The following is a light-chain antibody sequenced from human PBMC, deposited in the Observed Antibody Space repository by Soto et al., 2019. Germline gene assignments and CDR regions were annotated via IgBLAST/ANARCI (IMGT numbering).Light chain of an antibody. CDR1: SSYVGGYNY. Sequence: QSALTQPASVSGSPGQSITISCTGTSSYVGGYNYVSWYQEHPGKAPKLMIYDVSNRPSGVSNRFSGSKSGNTASLTISGLQAEDGADYYCSSYTTDSTYVFGTGTKVTVL. CDR3: SSYTTDSTYV. V-gene: IGLV2-14*01. J-gene: IGLJ1*01. CDR2: DVS.